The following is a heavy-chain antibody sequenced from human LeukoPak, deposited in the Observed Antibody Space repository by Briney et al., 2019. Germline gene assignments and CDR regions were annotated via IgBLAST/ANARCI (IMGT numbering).Heavy chain of an antibody. V-gene: IGHV4-31*03. J-gene: IGHJ4*02. CDR3: ARGNYYDSGSYYFDF. Sequence: PSETLSLTCSVSGGSITNGGYFWHWIRQHPGKALEWIGSIYYSGNRYYNPSLRSRVTISIDTSKNQFSLKLASVTAADTAMYYCARGNYYDSGSYYFDFWGQGSLVTVS. CDR1: GGSITNGGYF. CDR2: IYYSGNR. D-gene: IGHD3-10*01.